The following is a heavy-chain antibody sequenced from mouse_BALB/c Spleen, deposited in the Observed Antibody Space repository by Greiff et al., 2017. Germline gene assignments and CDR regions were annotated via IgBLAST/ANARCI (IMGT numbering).Heavy chain of an antibody. CDR1: GFTFSSYA. CDR3: ARGYDYHASWFAY. Sequence: EVMLVESGGGLVKPGGSLKLSCAASGFTFSSYAMSWVRQTPEKRLEWVASISSGGSTYYPDSVKGRFTISRDNARNILYLQMSSLRSEDTAMYYCARGYDYHASWFAYWGQGTLVTVSA. D-gene: IGHD2-4*01. J-gene: IGHJ3*01. V-gene: IGHV5-6-5*01. CDR2: ISSGGST.